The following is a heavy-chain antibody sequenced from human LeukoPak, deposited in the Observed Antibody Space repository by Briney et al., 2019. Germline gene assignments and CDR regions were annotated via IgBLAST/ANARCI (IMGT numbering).Heavy chain of an antibody. CDR3: AKVGHYCSSTSCYAPATFDY. CDR1: GFTFSNYG. V-gene: IGHV3-30*18. J-gene: IGHJ4*02. Sequence: GRSLRLSCAASGFTFSNYGMHWVRQAPGKGLEWGAVISYDGSNKYYADSVKGRFTISRDNSKNTLYLQMNSLRAEDTAVYYCAKVGHYCSSTSCYAPATFDYWGQGTLVTVSS. CDR2: ISYDGSNK. D-gene: IGHD2-2*01.